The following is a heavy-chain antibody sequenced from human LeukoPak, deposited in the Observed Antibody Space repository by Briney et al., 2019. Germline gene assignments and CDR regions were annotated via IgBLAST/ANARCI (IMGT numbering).Heavy chain of an antibody. CDR3: ARARRQWLVGTTIRGDNPPYYFDY. D-gene: IGHD6-19*01. Sequence: SQTLSLTCAISGDSVSSNSAAWNWIRQSPSRGLEWLGRTYYRSKWYNDYAVSVKSRITINPDTSKNQFSLKLSSVTAADTAVYYCARARRQWLVGTTIRGDNPPYYFDYWGQGTLVTVSS. J-gene: IGHJ4*02. CDR2: TYYRSKWYN. CDR1: GDSVSSNSAA. V-gene: IGHV6-1*01.